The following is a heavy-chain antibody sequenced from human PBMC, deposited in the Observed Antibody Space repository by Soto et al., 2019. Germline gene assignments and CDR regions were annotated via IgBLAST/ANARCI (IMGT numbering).Heavy chain of an antibody. Sequence: QVQLAESGGGVVQPGRSLRLSCAASGFTFSTYGMHWVRQAPGKGLEWVAVISNGGSDQSYGDSVKGRFTVSRDNSKNTMSLQMNSLRPEDTAVYYCAKRFSASWSIESWGQGTLVIFSS. CDR1: GFTFSTYG. V-gene: IGHV3-30*18. D-gene: IGHD6-13*01. CDR2: ISNGGSDQ. CDR3: AKRFSASWSIES. J-gene: IGHJ5*01.